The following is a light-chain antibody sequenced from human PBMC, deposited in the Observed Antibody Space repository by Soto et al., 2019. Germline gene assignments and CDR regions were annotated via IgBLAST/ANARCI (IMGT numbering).Light chain of an antibody. V-gene: IGKV3-20*01. CDR3: QQYASPPWT. Sequence: EIMLYESPGTVSLSPGQRDTLPCRASQSVSNRYLAWYQQKPGQAPRLLIYGASSRATGVPDRISGSGSGTDFALTINRLEAEDFAVYYCQQYASPPWTSGQGTKADIK. CDR2: GAS. J-gene: IGKJ1*01. CDR1: QSVSNRY.